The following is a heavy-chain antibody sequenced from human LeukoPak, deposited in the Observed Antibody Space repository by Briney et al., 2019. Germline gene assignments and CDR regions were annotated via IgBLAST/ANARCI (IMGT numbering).Heavy chain of an antibody. V-gene: IGHV3-23*01. CDR1: GFTFSSYA. CDR2: ASGSGGST. D-gene: IGHD4-17*01. Sequence: GGSLRLSCAASGFTFSSYAMSWVRQAPGKGLEWVSAASGSGGSTYYADSVKGRFTISRDNSKNTLYLQMNSLRAEDTAVYYCAKSHDYGDSPDYWGQGTLVTVSS. CDR3: AKSHDYGDSPDY. J-gene: IGHJ4*02.